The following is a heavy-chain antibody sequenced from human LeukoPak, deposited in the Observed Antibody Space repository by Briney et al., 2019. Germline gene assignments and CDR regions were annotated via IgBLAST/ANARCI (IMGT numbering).Heavy chain of an antibody. J-gene: IGHJ4*02. CDR3: ARDFHDYFL. CDR1: GFPFSSYS. Sequence: PGGAPRPSCATSGFPFSSYSMYCGRQGPRAVLEWITSISSSTYKYYADSVKGRFTISRDNAKNSLYLQMNSLRAEDTAVYYCARDFHDYFLWGQGTLVTVSS. V-gene: IGHV3-21*01. D-gene: IGHD3-16*01. CDR2: ISSSTYK.